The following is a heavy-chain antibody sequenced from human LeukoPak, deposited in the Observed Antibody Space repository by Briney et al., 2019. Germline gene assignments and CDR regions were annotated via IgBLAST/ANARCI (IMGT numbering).Heavy chain of an antibody. CDR2: ISNGKT. CDR3: VREAGYCAPVCVKTNWFDP. Sequence: EGSLRLSCAASGFPFSSHAMSWVRQPPGKGLEWVAAISNGKTYYAGSVRGRFAISRDDSTNTVYLHMNSLRDEDTALYHCVREAGYCAPVCVKTNWFDPWGQGTLVTVSS. D-gene: IGHD2-15*01. CDR1: GFPFSSHA. J-gene: IGHJ5*02. V-gene: IGHV3-23*01.